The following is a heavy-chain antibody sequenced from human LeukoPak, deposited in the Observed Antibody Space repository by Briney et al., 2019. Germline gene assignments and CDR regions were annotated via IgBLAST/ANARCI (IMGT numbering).Heavy chain of an antibody. V-gene: IGHV1-69*05. J-gene: IGHJ4*02. Sequence: GASVKVSCKASGGTFSSYAITWVRQAPGQGLEWMGRIIPIFGTANYAQKFQGRVTITTDESTSTAYMELSTLRSDDTAVYYCARERPPGDISNWFLEGYFDIWGQGTLVTVSS. CDR3: ARERPPGDISNWFLEGYFDI. CDR1: GGTFSSYA. CDR2: IIPIFGTA. D-gene: IGHD6-13*01.